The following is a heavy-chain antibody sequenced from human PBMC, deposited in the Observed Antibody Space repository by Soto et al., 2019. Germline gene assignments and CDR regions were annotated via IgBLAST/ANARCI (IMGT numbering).Heavy chain of an antibody. CDR1: GGSFSDYY. CDR3: ARRRRHDSTVYYDSSGYFSA. V-gene: IGHV4-34*01. D-gene: IGHD3-22*01. J-gene: IGHJ1*01. CDR2: INRDGDT. Sequence: QVQLQQWGAGLLKPSETLSLTCAVYGGSFSDYYWYWSWIRQPPGKGLEWIGEINRDGDTNYNPSLKSRVTLSVATSKRQFSLRLSSVTAADTAIYYCARRRRHDSTVYYDSSGYFSAWGQGTLVTVSS.